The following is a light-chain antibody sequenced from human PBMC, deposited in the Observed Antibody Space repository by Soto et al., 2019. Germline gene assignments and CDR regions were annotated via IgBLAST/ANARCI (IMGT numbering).Light chain of an antibody. CDR2: GAS. J-gene: IGKJ4*01. CDR3: HQYDMSPLT. CDR1: QSVSRNF. Sequence: ENVLTRSPGTLSLSPGERATLSCRASQSVSRNFLAWYRQKPGQAPRLLIFGASTRATGIPDRFSGSGSGTDFTLTISRLEPEDFAVYYCHQYDMSPLTFGGGTMVEIK. V-gene: IGKV3-20*01.